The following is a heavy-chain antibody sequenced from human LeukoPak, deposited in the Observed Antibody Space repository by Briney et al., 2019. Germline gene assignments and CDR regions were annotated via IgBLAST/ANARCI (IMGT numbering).Heavy chain of an antibody. CDR2: IYSGGST. J-gene: IGHJ4*02. V-gene: IGHV3-53*01. D-gene: IGHD3-22*01. CDR3: AKERSASYYYDSSGYSNYNFDY. CDR1: GFTVSSNY. Sequence: PGGSLRLSCAASGFTVSSNYINWVRQAPGKGLEWVSVIYSGGSTSYADSVKGRFTISRDNSKNTLYLQMNSLRAEDTAVYYCAKERSASYYYDSSGYSNYNFDYWGQGTLVTISS.